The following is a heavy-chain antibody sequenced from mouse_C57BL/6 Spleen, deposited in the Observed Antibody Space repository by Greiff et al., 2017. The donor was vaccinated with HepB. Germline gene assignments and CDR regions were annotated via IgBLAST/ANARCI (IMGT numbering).Heavy chain of an antibody. CDR1: GYTFTSYW. CDR2: IDPSDSYT. D-gene: IGHD2-12*01. J-gene: IGHJ4*01. V-gene: IGHV1-69*01. CDR3: ARRGDSPFDY. Sequence: QVQLQQPGAELVMPGASVKLSCKASGYTFTSYWMHWVKQRPGQGLEWIGEIDPSDSYTNYNQKFKGKSTLTVDKSSSTAYMQLSSLTSEDSAVYYCARRGDSPFDYWGQGTSVTVSS.